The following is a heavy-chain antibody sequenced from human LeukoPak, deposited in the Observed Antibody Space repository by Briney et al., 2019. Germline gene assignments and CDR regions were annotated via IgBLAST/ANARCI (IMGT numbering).Heavy chain of an antibody. Sequence: PGRSLRLSCAASGFTFRNYAMYWVRQAPGKGLEWVAFTNYDGSDRCYAYSVKGRFTVSRDNPKNTLYLQMNSLRTEDTAVYYCAKDHYGDYGYYYYGMDVWGQGTTVTVSS. CDR2: TNYDGSDR. J-gene: IGHJ6*02. CDR3: AKDHYGDYGYYYYGMDV. D-gene: IGHD4-17*01. CDR1: GFTFRNYA. V-gene: IGHV3-30*18.